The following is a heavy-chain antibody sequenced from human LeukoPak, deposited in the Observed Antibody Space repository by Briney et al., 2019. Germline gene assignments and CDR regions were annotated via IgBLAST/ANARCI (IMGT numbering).Heavy chain of an antibody. V-gene: IGHV4-4*07. D-gene: IGHD3-3*01. CDR1: GVSFSSYC. CDR2: IYTSGST. J-gene: IGHJ6*02. CDR3: ARDLGVTIFGLSNGMDV. Sequence: PSETLSLTCTASGVSFSSYCWSWIRQPAGKGLEWIARIYTSGSTNYNPSFKSRVIMSVDTSKNQFSLRLSSVTAADTAVYYCARDLGVTIFGLSNGMDVWGQGTTVTVSS.